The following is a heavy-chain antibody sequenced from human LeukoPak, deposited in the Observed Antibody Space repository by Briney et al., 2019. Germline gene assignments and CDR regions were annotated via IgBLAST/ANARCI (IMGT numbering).Heavy chain of an antibody. Sequence: GGSLRLSCAASGFTLSSYAMSWVRQAPGKGLEWVSAISGSGGSTYYADSVKGRFTISRDNSKNTLYLQMNTLGAEDTAIYYCAKGGVYSSGWDYFDYWGQGTLVTVSS. CDR2: ISGSGGST. D-gene: IGHD6-19*01. CDR1: GFTLSSYA. CDR3: AKGGVYSSGWDYFDY. J-gene: IGHJ4*02. V-gene: IGHV3-23*01.